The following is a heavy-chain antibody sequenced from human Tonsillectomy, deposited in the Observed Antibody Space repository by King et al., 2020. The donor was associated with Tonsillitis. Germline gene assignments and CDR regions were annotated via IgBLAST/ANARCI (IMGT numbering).Heavy chain of an antibody. CDR1: EFTFSSYN. CDR3: ARSSFGMDV. CDR2: ISSSRGTI. Sequence: VQLVESGGGLVQPGGSLRLSCAASEFTFSSYNMNWVRQAPGKGLEWVSYISSSRGTIYYADSVKGRFTISRDNAKNSLYLQMNSLRAEDTAVYYCARSSFGMDVWGLGTTVTVSS. J-gene: IGHJ6*02. V-gene: IGHV3-48*01.